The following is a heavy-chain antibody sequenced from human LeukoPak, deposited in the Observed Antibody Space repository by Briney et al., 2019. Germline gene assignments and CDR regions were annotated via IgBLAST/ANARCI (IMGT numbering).Heavy chain of an antibody. CDR3: AREKSGGSFDY. J-gene: IGHJ4*02. D-gene: IGHD2-15*01. CDR1: GGSISSYY. V-gene: IGHV4-59*01. Sequence: SETLSLTCTVSGGSISSYYWSWIRQPPGKGLEWIGYIYYSGSTNYNPSLKSRDTISVDTSKNQFSLKLSSVTAADTAVYYCAREKSGGSFDYWGQGTLVTVSS. CDR2: IYYSGST.